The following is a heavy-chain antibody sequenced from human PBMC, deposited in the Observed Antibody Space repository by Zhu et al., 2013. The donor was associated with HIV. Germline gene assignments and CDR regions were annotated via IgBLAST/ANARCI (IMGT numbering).Heavy chain of an antibody. D-gene: IGHD6-6*01. CDR3: ARGVIATQYYGMDV. J-gene: IGHJ6*04. Sequence: QVQLVQSGAELKDPGSSVKVSCKASGGTFSSYPISWVRQAHGHGLEWMGGIIPIFNTTNYAQKFQGRVTITADKSTNTAYMGLTSLIFEDTAIYYCARGVIATQYYGMDVWGPRGPRS. CDR1: GGTFSSYP. V-gene: IGHV1-69*06. CDR2: IIPIFNTT.